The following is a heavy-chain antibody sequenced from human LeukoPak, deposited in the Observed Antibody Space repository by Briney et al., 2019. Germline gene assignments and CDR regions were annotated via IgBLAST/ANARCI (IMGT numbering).Heavy chain of an antibody. V-gene: IGHV3-23*01. D-gene: IGHD5-12*01. CDR1: GFTFSSYA. CDR2: ISGSGGST. J-gene: IGHJ6*02. CDR3: ANRYSGYEYYYYYGMDV. Sequence: GGSLRLSCAASGFTFSSYAMSWVRRAPGKGLEWVSAISGSGGSTYYADSVKGRFAISRDNSKNTLYLQMNSLRAEDTAVYYCANRYSGYEYYYYYGMDVWGQGTTVTVSS.